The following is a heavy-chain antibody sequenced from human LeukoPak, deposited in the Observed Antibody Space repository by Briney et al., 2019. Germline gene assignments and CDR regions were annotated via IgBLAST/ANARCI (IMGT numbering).Heavy chain of an antibody. D-gene: IGHD2-15*01. CDR2: IYSGGST. Sequence: GGSLRLSCAASGFTVSSNYMSWVRQAPGKGLEWVSVIYSGGSTYYADSVKGRFTISRDNSKNTLYLQMNSLRAEDTAVYYCARRIRSIPGDYYYGMDVWGQGTTVTVSS. J-gene: IGHJ6*02. CDR1: GFTVSSNY. CDR3: ARRIRSIPGDYYYGMDV. V-gene: IGHV3-66*01.